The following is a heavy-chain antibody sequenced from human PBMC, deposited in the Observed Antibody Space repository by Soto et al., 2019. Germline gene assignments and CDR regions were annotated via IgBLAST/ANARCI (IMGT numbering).Heavy chain of an antibody. Sequence: SVKVSFKASGGTFSSYAISWVRQAPGQGLEWMGGIIPIFGTANYAQKFQGRVTITADESTSTAYMELSSLRSEDTAVYYCARDPHYYDTSNNWFDPWGQGTLVTVSS. D-gene: IGHD3-22*01. CDR2: IIPIFGTA. J-gene: IGHJ5*02. V-gene: IGHV1-69*13. CDR1: GGTFSSYA. CDR3: ARDPHYYDTSNNWFDP.